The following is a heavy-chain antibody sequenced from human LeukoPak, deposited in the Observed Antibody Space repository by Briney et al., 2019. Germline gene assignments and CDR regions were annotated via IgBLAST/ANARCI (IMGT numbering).Heavy chain of an antibody. Sequence: SETLSLTCAVYGGSFSGYYWGWIRQPPGKGMEWIGSIFHSGSTYYSPSLKSRVTMSVDMSKNQFSLKLSSVTAADTAVYYCAREAFSSGYYDDYWGQGTLVTVSS. CDR3: AREAFSSGYYDDY. D-gene: IGHD3-22*01. J-gene: IGHJ4*02. CDR1: GGSFSGYY. CDR2: IFHSGST. V-gene: IGHV4-38-2*02.